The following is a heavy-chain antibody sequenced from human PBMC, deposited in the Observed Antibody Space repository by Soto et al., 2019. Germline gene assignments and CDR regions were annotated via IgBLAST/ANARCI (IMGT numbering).Heavy chain of an antibody. V-gene: IGHV4-30-4*01. J-gene: IGHJ5*02. CDR3: ARDTYSGYDFGL. CDR1: GASVAGGSYY. CDR2: IPSRGRP. D-gene: IGHD5-12*01. Sequence: QVQLRESGPGLVKPSQTLSLTCSVSGASVAGGSYYCSWVRQPPGKGLEWIGYIPSRGRPFYNPSLTSRGTISADKSKNQLSLQLTSVTAADTAVYYCARDTYSGYDFGLWGQGTLVTVSS.